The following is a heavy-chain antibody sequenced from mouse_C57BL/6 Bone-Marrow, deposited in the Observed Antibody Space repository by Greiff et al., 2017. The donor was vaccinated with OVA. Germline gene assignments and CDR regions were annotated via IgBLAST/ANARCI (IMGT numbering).Heavy chain of an antibody. CDR3: ARSSTGTDFDY. D-gene: IGHD4-1*02. CDR1: GYTFTSYW. J-gene: IGHJ2*01. CDR2: INPSNGGT. Sequence: QVQLQQPGTELVKPGASVKLSCKASGYTFTSYWMHWVKQRPGQGLEWIGNINPSNGGTNYNEKFKSKATLTVDKSSRTAYMQLSSLTSEDSAVDYCARSSTGTDFDYWGQGTTLTVSS. V-gene: IGHV1-53*01.